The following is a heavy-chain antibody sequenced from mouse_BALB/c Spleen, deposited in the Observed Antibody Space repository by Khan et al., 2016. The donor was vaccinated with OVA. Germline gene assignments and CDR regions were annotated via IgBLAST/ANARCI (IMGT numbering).Heavy chain of an antibody. Sequence: QVQLQQSGAELVQAGASVKMSCKASGYTFTSYWMHWVKQRLGQGLEWFAETNPTNGRTYYNEKFKSKATLTVDKSSSPAYMLFSDRRFEESAVYYCARIKKIVATYFDYWSQGTTLTVSS. CDR3: ARIKKIVATYFDY. J-gene: IGHJ2*01. V-gene: IGHV1S81*02. CDR2: TNPTNGRT. CDR1: GYTFTSYW. D-gene: IGHD1-1*01.